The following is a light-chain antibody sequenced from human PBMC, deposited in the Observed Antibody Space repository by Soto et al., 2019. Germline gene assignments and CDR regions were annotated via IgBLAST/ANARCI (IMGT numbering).Light chain of an antibody. CDR3: QQRRT. CDR1: QTVSSY. CDR2: DAS. Sequence: LTQSPSFLSASVGDRATLSCRASQTVSSYLAWYQQKPGQAPRLLVYDASDRATGIPARFSGSGSGTDFTLTISSLEPEDFAVYYCQQRRTFGQGTRLEIK. V-gene: IGKV3-11*01. J-gene: IGKJ5*01.